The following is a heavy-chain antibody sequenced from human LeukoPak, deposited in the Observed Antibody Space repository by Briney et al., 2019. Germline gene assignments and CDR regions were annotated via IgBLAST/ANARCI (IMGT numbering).Heavy chain of an antibody. V-gene: IGHV3-21*05. CDR1: GLTISSYS. CDR3: ARGMATISNRLDY. J-gene: IGHJ4*02. Sequence: GGSLRLSCAASGLTISSYSMNWVRQAPGKGLQWVSYISSSSSYIYYADSVKGRFTISRDNAKNSLYLQMNSLRAEDTAVYYCARGMATISNRLDYWGQGTLVTVSS. CDR2: ISSSSSYI. D-gene: IGHD5-24*01.